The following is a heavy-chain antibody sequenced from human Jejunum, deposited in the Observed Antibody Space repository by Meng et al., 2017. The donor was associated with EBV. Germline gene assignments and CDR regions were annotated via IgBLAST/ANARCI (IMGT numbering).Heavy chain of an antibody. J-gene: IGHJ4*02. D-gene: IGHD6-6*01. Sequence: VQRQQSGPGLVKPSQTLSLTCAISGDSVSSDGAAWNWIRQSPSRGLEWLGRTFYRSRWFYDYAPSVKSRITINSDTSKNQFSLHLDSVTPEDTAVYYCARDGPQSLSSFDYWGQGTLVTVSS. CDR2: TFYRSRWFY. CDR1: GDSVSSDGAA. V-gene: IGHV6-1*01. CDR3: ARDGPQSLSSFDY.